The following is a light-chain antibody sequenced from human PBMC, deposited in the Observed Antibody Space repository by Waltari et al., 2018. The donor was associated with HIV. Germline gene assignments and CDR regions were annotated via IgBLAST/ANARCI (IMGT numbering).Light chain of an antibody. CDR1: QSVSSS. CDR3: QQSFNTPRT. V-gene: IGKV1-39*01. CDR2: AAS. Sequence: DIQMTQSPSSLSASVGDRVHITCRASQSVSSSLNWYQHKPGKAPRLLIYAASSLQSGVPSRFSGSGSGTDFTLTISSLQPEDFATYFCQQSFNTPRTFGQGTKLEIK. J-gene: IGKJ1*01.